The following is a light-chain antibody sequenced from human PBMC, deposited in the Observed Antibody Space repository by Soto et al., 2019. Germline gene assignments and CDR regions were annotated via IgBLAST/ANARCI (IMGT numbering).Light chain of an antibody. Sequence: QSVLTPPASVSGSAGQSITISCTGSSSDIGAYNYVSWFQQYPGKAPKLIISEVSNRPSGVSNRFSGSKSGTAASLTISGLQTEDGADYFCFSFTTDWTHVFGTGTKVTVL. CDR2: EVS. J-gene: IGLJ1*01. V-gene: IGLV2-14*01. CDR1: SSDIGAYNY. CDR3: FSFTTDWTHV.